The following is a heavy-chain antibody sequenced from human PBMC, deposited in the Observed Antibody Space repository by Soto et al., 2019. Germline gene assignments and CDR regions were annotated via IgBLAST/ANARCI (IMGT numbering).Heavy chain of an antibody. CDR3: ARPGGTSWQQLER. Sequence: GDPLNISCKTSGYSFTSYWICWVPQILGKGLECLGIIYPVDSHARYSSSFQGQVTISADKSISTAYVQWSSLKDSDTAIYYCARPGGTSWQQLERWGQGTLVTLSS. D-gene: IGHD6-13*01. J-gene: IGHJ4*02. CDR2: IYPVDSHA. CDR1: GYSFTSYW. V-gene: IGHV5-51*01.